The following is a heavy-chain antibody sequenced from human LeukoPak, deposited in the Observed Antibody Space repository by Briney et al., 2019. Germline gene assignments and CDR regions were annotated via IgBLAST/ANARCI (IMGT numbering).Heavy chain of an antibody. Sequence: SETLSLTCTVCGGSINRYYWSRLGQPPGKGLEWIGYIYYSGSTNYNPSLKSRVTISVDTSKNQFSLKLSSVTAADTAVYYCAIKGSSWPVWYFDTWGRGTLVTVSS. V-gene: IGHV4-59*08. CDR1: GGSINRYY. CDR3: AIKGSSWPVWYFDT. CDR2: IYYSGST. D-gene: IGHD6-13*01. J-gene: IGHJ2*01.